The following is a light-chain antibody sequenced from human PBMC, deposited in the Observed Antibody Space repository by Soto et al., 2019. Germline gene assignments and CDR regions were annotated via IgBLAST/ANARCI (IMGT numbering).Light chain of an antibody. J-gene: IGKJ5*01. Sequence: EIMMTQSPATLSVSPGERATLSCRASQRVRNNLAWYQHKPGQVPRLLIYYASTRATGIPARFSGSGSGTEFTLTISSLQSEDVAVYYCQQYNNWPPITFGQGTRLEIK. CDR2: YAS. V-gene: IGKV3-15*01. CDR1: QRVRNN. CDR3: QQYNNWPPIT.